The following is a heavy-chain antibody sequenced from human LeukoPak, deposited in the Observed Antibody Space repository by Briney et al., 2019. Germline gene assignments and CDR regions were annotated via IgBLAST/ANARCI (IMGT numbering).Heavy chain of an antibody. D-gene: IGHD3-22*01. J-gene: IGHJ4*02. CDR1: GGSISSYY. Sequence: SETLSLTCTVSGGSISSYYWSWIRQPAGKRLEWIGRIYTSGSTNYNPSLKSRVTMSVDTSKNQFSLKLSSVTAADTAVYYCARDGYYYDSSGYYSLDYWGQGTLVTVSS. CDR3: ARDGYYYDSSGYYSLDY. V-gene: IGHV4-4*07. CDR2: IYTSGST.